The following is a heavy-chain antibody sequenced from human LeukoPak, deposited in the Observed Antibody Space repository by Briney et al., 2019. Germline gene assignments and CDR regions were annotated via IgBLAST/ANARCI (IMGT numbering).Heavy chain of an antibody. CDR3: ARAGNYYDSSGYSPFDY. CDR1: GYTFTSYD. D-gene: IGHD3-22*01. J-gene: IGHJ4*02. V-gene: IGHV1-18*01. CDR2: ISAYNGNT. Sequence: ASVKVSCKASGYTFTSYDISWVRQAPGQGLEWMGWISAYNGNTNYAQKLQGRVTMTTDTSTSTAYMELRSLRSDDTAVYYCARAGNYYDSSGYSPFDYWGQGTLVTVSS.